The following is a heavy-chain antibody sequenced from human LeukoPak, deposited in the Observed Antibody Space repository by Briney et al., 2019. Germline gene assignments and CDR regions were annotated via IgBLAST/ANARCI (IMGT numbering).Heavy chain of an antibody. Sequence: GGSLRLSCAASGFTFSSYGMHWVRQAPGKGLEWVAFIRYDESNKYYADSVKGRFTISRDNSKNMLYLQMNSLRAEDTAVYYCARVASVLRFLGYIDYWGQGTLVTVSS. J-gene: IGHJ4*02. CDR1: GFTFSSYG. V-gene: IGHV3-30*02. D-gene: IGHD3-3*01. CDR3: ARVASVLRFLGYIDY. CDR2: IRYDESNK.